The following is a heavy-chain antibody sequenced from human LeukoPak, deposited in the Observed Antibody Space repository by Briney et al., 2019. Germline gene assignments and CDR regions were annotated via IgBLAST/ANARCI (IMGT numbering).Heavy chain of an antibody. CDR2: IYYSGST. Sequence: PSDTLSLTCTVSGGSISSYYWSWIRQPPGKGREWIGYIYYSGSTNYNPSLKSRVTISVDTSKNQFSLKLSSVTAADTAVYYCARDSSYGSGVKCNWFDPWGQGTLVSVS. CDR1: GGSISSYY. J-gene: IGHJ5*02. CDR3: ARDSSYGSGVKCNWFDP. D-gene: IGHD3-10*01. V-gene: IGHV4-59*01.